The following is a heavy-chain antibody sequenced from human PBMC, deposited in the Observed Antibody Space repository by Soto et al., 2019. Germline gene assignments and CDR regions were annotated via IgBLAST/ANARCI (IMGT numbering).Heavy chain of an antibody. CDR3: ARAFCGGACWFDP. J-gene: IGHJ5*02. CDR1: GGSFSGYY. Sequence: SETLSLTCAVYGGSFSGYYWTWIRQPPGKGLEWIGDINHSGRTTYNPSLKSRVTISVDTSNNQFSLKLTSVTAADTAVYYCARAFCGGACWFDPWGQATLVTVSS. V-gene: IGHV4-34*01. CDR2: INHSGRT. D-gene: IGHD2-21*01.